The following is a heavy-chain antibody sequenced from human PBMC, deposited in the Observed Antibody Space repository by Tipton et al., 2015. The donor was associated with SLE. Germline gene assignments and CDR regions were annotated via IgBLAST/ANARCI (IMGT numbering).Heavy chain of an antibody. V-gene: IGHV4-4*08. CDR3: ARLTPWGYDY. CDR1: ADSISNYY. Sequence: TLSLTCNVSADSISNYYWNWIRQSPGKGLEWIGYIYSTGNTNYNPSLASRVTISLDTAKNHFSLSLISVTAADTAVYYCARLTPWGYDYWGPGMLVTVSS. CDR2: IYSTGNT. J-gene: IGHJ4*02. D-gene: IGHD7-27*01.